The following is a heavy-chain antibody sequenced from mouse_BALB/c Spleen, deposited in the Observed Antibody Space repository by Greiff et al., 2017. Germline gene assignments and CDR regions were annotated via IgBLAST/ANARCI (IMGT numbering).Heavy chain of an antibody. V-gene: IGHV5-6-5*01. J-gene: IGHJ2*01. D-gene: IGHD2-4*01. CDR1: GFTFSSYA. CDR3: ARDYDYDGY. Sequence: EVQRVESGGGLVKPGGSLKLSCAASGFTFSSYAMSWVRQTPEKRLEWVASISSGGSTYYPDSVKGRFTISRDNARNILYLQMSSLRSEDTAMYYCARDYDYDGYWGQGTTLTVSS. CDR2: ISSGGST.